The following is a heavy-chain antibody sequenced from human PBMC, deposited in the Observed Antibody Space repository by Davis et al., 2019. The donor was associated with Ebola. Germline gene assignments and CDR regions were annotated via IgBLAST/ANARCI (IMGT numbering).Heavy chain of an antibody. J-gene: IGHJ5*02. D-gene: IGHD1-26*01. V-gene: IGHV3-15*07. Sequence: GESLKISCAASGFTFSNAWMNWVRQAPGKGLEWVGRIKNKADGETTDYAAPVKGRFTISRDDSKTTLFLQMNSLKTDDTAVYYCGRYSGSSNWFDPWGQGTLVTVSS. CDR3: GRYSGSSNWFDP. CDR1: GFTFSNAW. CDR2: IKNKADGETT.